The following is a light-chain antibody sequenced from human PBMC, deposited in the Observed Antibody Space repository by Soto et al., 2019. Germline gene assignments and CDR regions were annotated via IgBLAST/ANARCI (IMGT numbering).Light chain of an antibody. CDR1: SSDVGAYNY. Sequence: QSVLTQPASVSGSPGQSITISCTGTSSDVGAYNYVSWFQQHPGKAPTLIISEVSNRPSGVSNRFSGSKSGNTASLTISGPQTEDEADYFCSSYSISTAYLFGTGTKVTVL. CDR2: EVS. J-gene: IGLJ1*01. CDR3: SSYSISTAYL. V-gene: IGLV2-14*01.